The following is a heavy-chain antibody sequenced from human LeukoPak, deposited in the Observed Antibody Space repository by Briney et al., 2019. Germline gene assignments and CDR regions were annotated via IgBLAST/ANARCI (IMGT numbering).Heavy chain of an antibody. CDR2: IHPGDSDT. D-gene: IGHD2-2*01. V-gene: IGHV5-51*01. CDR1: GYSFAGYW. Sequence: GESLKISCEGSGYSFAGYWIGWVRQMPGKGLEWMGIIHPGDSDTRYSPSFEGQVTISVDKSISTAYLQWSSLEASDTAMYYCARPSGYCSRTSCYTYMDVWGKGTTVTVSS. CDR3: ARPSGYCSRTSCYTYMDV. J-gene: IGHJ6*03.